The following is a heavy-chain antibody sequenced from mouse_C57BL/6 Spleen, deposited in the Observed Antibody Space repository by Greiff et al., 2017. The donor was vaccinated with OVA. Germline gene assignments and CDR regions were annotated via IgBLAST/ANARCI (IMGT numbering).Heavy chain of an antibody. CDR3: ARAPLHGSSYYWYFDV. J-gene: IGHJ1*03. D-gene: IGHD1-1*01. Sequence: EVNLVESGGGLVQPGESLKLSCESNEYEFPSHDMSWVRKTPEKRLELVAAINSDGGSTYYPNTMERRFIISRDNTKKTLYLQMSSLRSEDTALYYCARAPLHGSSYYWYFDVWGTGTTVTVSS. CDR2: INSDGGST. CDR1: EYEFPSHD. V-gene: IGHV5-2*01.